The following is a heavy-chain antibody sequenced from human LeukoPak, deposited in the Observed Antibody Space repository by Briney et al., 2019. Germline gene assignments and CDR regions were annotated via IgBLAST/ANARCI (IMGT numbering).Heavy chain of an antibody. CDR2: ISSSSRYI. J-gene: IGHJ5*02. Sequence: GGSLRLSCAASGFTFSSYSMNWVRQAPGKGLEWVSSISSSSRYIYYADSVKGRFTISRDNAKNSLYLQMNSLRAEDTAVYYCARDGLVDDSSSWGQGTLVTVSS. CDR1: GFTFSSYS. CDR3: ARDGLVDDSSS. D-gene: IGHD3-22*01. V-gene: IGHV3-21*01.